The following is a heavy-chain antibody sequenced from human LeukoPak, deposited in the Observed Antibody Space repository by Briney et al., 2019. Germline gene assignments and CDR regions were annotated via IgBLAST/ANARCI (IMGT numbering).Heavy chain of an antibody. CDR2: FDPEDGET. J-gene: IGHJ5*02. D-gene: IGHD3-10*01. Sequence: ASVKVSCKVSGYTLTELSMHWVRQAPGKGLEWMGGFDPEDGETIYAQKFQGRVTMTEDTSTDTAYMELSSLRSEDTAVYYCARGSLLLWFGELSSNNWFDPWGQGTLVTVSS. V-gene: IGHV1-24*01. CDR1: GYTLTELS. CDR3: ARGSLLLWFGELSSNNWFDP.